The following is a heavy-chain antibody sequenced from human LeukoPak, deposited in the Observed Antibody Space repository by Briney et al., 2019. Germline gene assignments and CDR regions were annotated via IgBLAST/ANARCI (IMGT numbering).Heavy chain of an antibody. J-gene: IGHJ4*02. CDR1: GGSISGYY. Sequence: PSETLSLTCTVSGGSISGYYWSWIRQPPGKGLEWIGYIYYSGSTNYNPSLKSRVTIPVDTSKNQFSLKLSSVTAADTAVYYCARDSGTGYGDYLFDYWGQGTLVTVSS. CDR3: ARDSGTGYGDYLFDY. CDR2: IYYSGST. D-gene: IGHD4-17*01. V-gene: IGHV4-59*01.